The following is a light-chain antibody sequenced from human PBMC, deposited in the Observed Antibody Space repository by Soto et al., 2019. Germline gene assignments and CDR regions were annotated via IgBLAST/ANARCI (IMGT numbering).Light chain of an antibody. CDR1: SSDVGGYNY. CDR2: DVS. V-gene: IGLV2-14*01. CDR3: SSYTSSSTPAVV. J-gene: IGLJ2*01. Sequence: QSALTQPASVSGSPGQSITISCTGTSSDVGGYNYVSWYQQHPGKAPKLMLYDVSNRPSGVSNRFSGSKSGNTASLTISGLQAEDEADYYCSSYTSSSTPAVVFGGGTKVTVL.